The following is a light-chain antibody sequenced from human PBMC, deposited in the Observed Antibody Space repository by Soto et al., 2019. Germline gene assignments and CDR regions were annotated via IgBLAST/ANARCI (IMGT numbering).Light chain of an antibody. J-gene: IGKJ3*01. Sequence: DIVMTQSALSLPVTPGEPASISCRSSQSLLHSNGYNYLDWYLQKPGQSPQLLIYLGSNRASGVPDRFSGSGSGTDFTLKISRVEAEDVGVYYCMQALQNPTFGPGTKVDIK. CDR1: QSLLHSNGYNY. CDR3: MQALQNPT. CDR2: LGS. V-gene: IGKV2-28*01.